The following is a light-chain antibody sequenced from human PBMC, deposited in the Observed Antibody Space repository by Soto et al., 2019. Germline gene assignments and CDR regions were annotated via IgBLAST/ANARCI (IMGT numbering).Light chain of an antibody. CDR3: SSYAGNNIYYV. CDR2: EVS. V-gene: IGLV2-8*01. CDR1: SNDVGGYNF. J-gene: IGLJ1*01. Sequence: QSALTQPPSASGSPGQSVTISCTGTSNDVGGYNFGSWYQQHPGKAPKLMIFEVSKRPSGVPDRFSGSKSGSTASLTVSGLQAEDEADYYCSSYAGNNIYYVFGTGTKVTVL.